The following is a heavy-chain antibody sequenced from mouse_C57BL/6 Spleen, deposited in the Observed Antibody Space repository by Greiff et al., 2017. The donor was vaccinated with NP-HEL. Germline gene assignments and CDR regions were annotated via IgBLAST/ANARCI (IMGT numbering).Heavy chain of an antibody. CDR3: TSTVVARYFDV. CDR2: IDPENGDT. J-gene: IGHJ1*03. CDR1: GFNIKADY. D-gene: IGHD1-1*01. Sequence: VQLQQSGAELVCPGASVKLSCTASGFNIKADYMHWVKQRPEQGLAWIGWIDPENGDTEYASKFQGKATLTTDTASNTACLQLSSLTSEDNAVYYCTSTVVARYFDVWGTGTTVTVSS. V-gene: IGHV14-4*01.